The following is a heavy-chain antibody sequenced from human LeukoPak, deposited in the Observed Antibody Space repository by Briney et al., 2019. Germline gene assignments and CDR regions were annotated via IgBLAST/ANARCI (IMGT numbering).Heavy chain of an antibody. CDR1: GFTFSSYS. CDR3: ARGIAGGY. Sequence: GGFLRLSCAASGFTFSSYSMNWVHQAPGKGLEWVSSISSSSSYIYYADSVEGRFTISRDNAKNSLYLQMNSLRAEDTAVYYCARGIAGGYWGQGTLVTVSS. V-gene: IGHV3-21*01. J-gene: IGHJ4*02. CDR2: ISSSSSYI. D-gene: IGHD6-13*01.